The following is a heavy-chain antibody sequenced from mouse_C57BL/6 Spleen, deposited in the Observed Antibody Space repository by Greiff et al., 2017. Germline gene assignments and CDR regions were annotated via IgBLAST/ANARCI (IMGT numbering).Heavy chain of an antibody. CDR2: INPNNGGT. CDR3: AREKNWADY. J-gene: IGHJ2*01. D-gene: IGHD4-1*01. Sequence: VQLQQSGPELVKPGASVKISCKASGYTFTDYYMNWVKQSHGKSLEWIGYINPNNGGTSYNKKVKGKATLTVDKSSSTAYMELRSLTSEDSAVYYCAREKNWADYWGQGTTLTVSS. V-gene: IGHV1-26*01. CDR1: GYTFTDYY.